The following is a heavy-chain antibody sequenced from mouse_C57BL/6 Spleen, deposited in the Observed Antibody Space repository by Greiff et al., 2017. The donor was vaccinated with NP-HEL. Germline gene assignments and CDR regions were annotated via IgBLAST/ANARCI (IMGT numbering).Heavy chain of an antibody. V-gene: IGHV5-17*01. CDR1: GFTFSDYG. CDR2: ISSGSSTI. D-gene: IGHD2-4*01. CDR3: ARDDYDPTFDY. J-gene: IGHJ2*01. Sequence: EVQLVESGGGLVKPGGFLKLSCAASGFTFSDYGMHWVRQAPEKGLEWVAYISSGSSTIYYADTVKGRFTISRDNAKNTLFRQMTSLRSEDTAMYYCARDDYDPTFDYWGQGTTLTVSS.